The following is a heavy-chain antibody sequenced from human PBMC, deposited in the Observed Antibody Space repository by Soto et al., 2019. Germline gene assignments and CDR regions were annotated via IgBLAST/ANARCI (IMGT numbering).Heavy chain of an antibody. J-gene: IGHJ5*02. Sequence: QVQLVQSGAEVKKPGSSVKVSCKPSGGTFSSYAISWVRPAPGQGLEWMGGIIPIFGTASYAQKFQGRVTITADESTSTAYMELSSLRSDDTAVYYCARDLRGITMVRGDWFDPWGQGTLVTVSS. D-gene: IGHD3-10*01. CDR2: IIPIFGTA. CDR3: ARDLRGITMVRGDWFDP. CDR1: GGTFSSYA. V-gene: IGHV1-69*01.